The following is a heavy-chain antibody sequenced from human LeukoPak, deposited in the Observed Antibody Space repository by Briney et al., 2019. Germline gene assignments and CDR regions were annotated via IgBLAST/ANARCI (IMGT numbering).Heavy chain of an antibody. CDR1: GFTFSSYA. CDR3: AKSRARIAVAGTVYFQH. D-gene: IGHD6-19*01. J-gene: IGHJ1*01. CDR2: ISGSGGST. V-gene: IGHV3-23*01. Sequence: PGGSLRLSCAASGFTFSSYAMSWVRQAPGKGLEWVSAISGSGGSTYYADSVKGRFTISRDNSKNTLYLQMNSLGAEDTAVYYCAKSRARIAVAGTVYFQHWGQGTLVTVSS.